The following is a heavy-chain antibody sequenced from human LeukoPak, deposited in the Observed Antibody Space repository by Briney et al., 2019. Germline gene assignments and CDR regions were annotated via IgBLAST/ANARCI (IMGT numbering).Heavy chain of an antibody. CDR3: ASSYYYDSSGYYPGAFDI. CDR2: ISYDGSNK. CDR1: A. V-gene: IGHV3-30-3*01. Sequence: AMHXXXXAPXKGLGXVXVISYDGSNKYYEDSVKGRFTISRDNSKKKVYLQMNSLRAEDTAVYYCASSYYYDSSGYYPGAFDIWGQGTMVTVSS. D-gene: IGHD3-22*01. J-gene: IGHJ3*02.